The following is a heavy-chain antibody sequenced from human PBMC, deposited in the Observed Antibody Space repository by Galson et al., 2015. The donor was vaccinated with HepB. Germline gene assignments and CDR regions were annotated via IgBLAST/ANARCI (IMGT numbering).Heavy chain of an antibody. V-gene: IGHV1-69*13. CDR1: GGTFSSYA. CDR2: IIPIFGTA. CDR3: AVKLGYCSGGSCYDYYYGMDV. D-gene: IGHD2-15*01. J-gene: IGHJ6*02. Sequence: SVKVSCKASGGTFSSYAISWVRQAPGQGLEWMGGIIPIFGTANYAQKFQGRVTITADESTSAAYMELSSLRSEDTAVYYCAVKLGYCSGGSCYDYYYGMDVWGQGTTVTVSS.